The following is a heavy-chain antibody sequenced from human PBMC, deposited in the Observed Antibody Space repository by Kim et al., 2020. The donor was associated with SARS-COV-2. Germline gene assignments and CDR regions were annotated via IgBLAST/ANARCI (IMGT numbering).Heavy chain of an antibody. V-gene: IGHV1-3*01. J-gene: IGHJ5*02. D-gene: IGHD3-10*01. CDR3: AREGSGSYNWFDP. Sequence: NCEGRNTITRDQSATTAYMELSSLTSKDTAVYYCAREGSGSYNWFDPWGQGTLVTVSS.